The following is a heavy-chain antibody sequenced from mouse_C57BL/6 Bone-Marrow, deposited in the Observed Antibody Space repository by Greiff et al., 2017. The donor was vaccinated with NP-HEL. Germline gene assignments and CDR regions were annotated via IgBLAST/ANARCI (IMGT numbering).Heavy chain of an antibody. J-gene: IGHJ3*01. D-gene: IGHD1-1*01. V-gene: IGHV1-26*01. Sequence: EVKLVESGPELVKPGASVKISCKASGYTFTDYYMNWVKQSHGKSLEWIGDINPNNGGTSYNQKFKGKATLTVDKSSSTAYMELRSLTSEDSAVYYCAREHYGSSGGFAYWGQGTLVTVSA. CDR1: GYTFTDYY. CDR3: AREHYGSSGGFAY. CDR2: INPNNGGT.